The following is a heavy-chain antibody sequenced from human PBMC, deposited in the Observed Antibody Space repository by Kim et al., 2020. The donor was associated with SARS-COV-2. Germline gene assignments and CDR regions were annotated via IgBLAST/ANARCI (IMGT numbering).Heavy chain of an antibody. CDR2: INPSGCST. CDR3: VRGNYGSGSSYFTSNWFDP. J-gene: IGHJ5*02. V-gene: IGHV1-46*03. CDR1: GYTFSNYY. D-gene: IGHD3-10*01. Sequence: ASVKVSCKASGYTFSNYYLHWVRQAPGQGLEWMGIINPSGCSTNYAQKFQGRVTMTRDTSTSTVYMELSSLKSEDTAVYYCVRGNYGSGSSYFTSNWFDPWGQGTLVTVSS.